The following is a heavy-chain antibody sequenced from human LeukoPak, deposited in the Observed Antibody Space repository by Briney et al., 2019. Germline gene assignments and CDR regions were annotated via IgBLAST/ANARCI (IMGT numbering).Heavy chain of an antibody. CDR3: AKVGAVAAVDY. CDR2: IYTGDTT. J-gene: IGHJ4*02. Sequence: PGGSLRLSCVASGFTVSSKYMSWVRQAPGKGLEWVAVIYTGDTTYYADSVKGRFTISRDNSKNTLYLQMDGLRVEDTAVYYCAKVGAVAAVDYWGQGTLVTVS. V-gene: IGHV3-66*01. CDR1: GFTVSSKY. D-gene: IGHD6-19*01.